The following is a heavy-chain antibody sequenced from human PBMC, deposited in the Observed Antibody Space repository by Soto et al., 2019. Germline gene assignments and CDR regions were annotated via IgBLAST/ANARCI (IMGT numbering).Heavy chain of an antibody. CDR1: SDSISNYY. D-gene: IGHD3-10*01. Sequence: SETLSLTCTVSSDSISNYYCSWFRQPPGKGLEWIGYMHYNGYTSYNPSLRSRVTISVDTSKNQFSLKLTSVTVADTAVYYCARGVWFGANYGVDVWGQGTTVTVSS. V-gene: IGHV4-59*08. CDR3: ARGVWFGANYGVDV. J-gene: IGHJ6*02. CDR2: MHYNGYT.